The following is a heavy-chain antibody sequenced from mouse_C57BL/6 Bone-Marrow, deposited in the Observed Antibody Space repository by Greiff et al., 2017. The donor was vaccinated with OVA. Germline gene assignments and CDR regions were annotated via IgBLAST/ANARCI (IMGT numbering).Heavy chain of an antibody. CDR2: IHPNSGST. Sequence: QVQLKQPGAELVKPGASVKLSCKASGYTFTSYWMHWVKQRPGQGLEWIGMIHPNSGSTNYNAKFKSKATLTVDKSSSTAYMQLSSLTSEDSAVYYCARDYGSDYAMDYWGQGTSVTVSS. CDR3: ARDYGSDYAMDY. V-gene: IGHV1-64*01. CDR1: GYTFTSYW. D-gene: IGHD1-1*01. J-gene: IGHJ4*01.